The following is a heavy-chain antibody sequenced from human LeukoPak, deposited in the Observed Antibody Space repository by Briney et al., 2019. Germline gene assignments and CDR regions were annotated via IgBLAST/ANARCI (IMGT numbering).Heavy chain of an antibody. CDR1: GGTFSSYT. Sequence: GASVKVSCKASGGTFSSYTISWVRQAPGQGLEWMGRIIPILGIANYAQKFQGRVTITADKSTSTAYMELSSLRSEDTAVYYCARESLPLRAFDIWGQGTMVTVSS. CDR3: ARESLPLRAFDI. CDR2: IIPILGIA. V-gene: IGHV1-69*04. J-gene: IGHJ3*02.